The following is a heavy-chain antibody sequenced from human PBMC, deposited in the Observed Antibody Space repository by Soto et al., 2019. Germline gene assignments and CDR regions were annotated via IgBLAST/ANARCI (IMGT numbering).Heavy chain of an antibody. J-gene: IGHJ4*02. D-gene: IGHD4-17*01. Sequence: QITLKESGPSPVKPTQTLTVTCTFSGFSLSNSGVGVAWIRQPPGKALEWLALIYGDNDKRYSPSLKTRLTITNDTFKSPVVLTMTNIDPVDTATYLCARCTLHAYGDYDPGTSHVFDSWGQGTLVTVSS. CDR2: IYGDNDK. CDR3: ARCTLHAYGDYDPGTSHVFDS. CDR1: GFSLSNSGVG. V-gene: IGHV2-5*02.